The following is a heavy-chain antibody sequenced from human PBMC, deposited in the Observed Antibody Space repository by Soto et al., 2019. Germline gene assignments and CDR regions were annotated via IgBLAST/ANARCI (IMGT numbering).Heavy chain of an antibody. CDR1: GFTFSNYG. V-gene: IGHV3-33*08. D-gene: IGHD3-10*01. CDR2: IWYDGNKE. J-gene: IGHJ2*01. Sequence: GGSLRLSCAASGFTFSNYGIHWVRQAPGKGLEWVAVIWYDGNKEYYADSVKGRFTISRDNSKNTLYLQMNSLRAEDTAVYYCASAITMVRGSANWYFDLWGRGTLVTVSS. CDR3: ASAITMVRGSANWYFDL.